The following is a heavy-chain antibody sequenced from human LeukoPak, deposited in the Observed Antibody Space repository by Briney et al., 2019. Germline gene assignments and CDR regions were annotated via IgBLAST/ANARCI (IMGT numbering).Heavy chain of an antibody. V-gene: IGHV3-21*01. CDR2: ISSSSSYI. D-gene: IGHD3-9*01. Sequence: GGSLRLSCAASGFTFSSYSMNWVRQAPGKGLEWVSSISSSSSYIYYADSVKGRFTISRDNAKNSLYLQMNSLRAEDTAVYYCARDQRYFDWENDVFDIWGQGTMVTVSS. CDR3: ARDQRYFDWENDVFDI. J-gene: IGHJ3*02. CDR1: GFTFSSYS.